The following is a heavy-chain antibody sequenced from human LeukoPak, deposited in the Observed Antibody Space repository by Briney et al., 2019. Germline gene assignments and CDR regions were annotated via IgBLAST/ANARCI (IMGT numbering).Heavy chain of an antibody. V-gene: IGHV3-30*18. D-gene: IGHD5-12*01. Sequence: PGRSLRLSCAASGFTFSSYGMHWVRQAPGKGLEWVAVISYDGSNKYYADSVKGRFTISRDNSKNTLYLQMNSLRAEDTAVYYCAKVNIVATIFDYWGQGTLVTASS. CDR3: AKVNIVATIFDY. CDR1: GFTFSSYG. CDR2: ISYDGSNK. J-gene: IGHJ4*02.